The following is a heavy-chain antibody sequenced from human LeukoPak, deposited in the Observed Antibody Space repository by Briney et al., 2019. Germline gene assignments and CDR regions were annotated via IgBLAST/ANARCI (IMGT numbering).Heavy chain of an antibody. V-gene: IGHV4-28*01. CDR3: ARSRDSSGIYFDY. D-gene: IGHD3-22*01. J-gene: IGHJ4*02. Sequence: PSDTLSLTCAVSGYSISSSNWWGWIRQPPGKGLEWIGYIYYSGSTYHNPSLKSRVTMSVDTSKNQFSLKLSSVTAVDTAVYYCARSRDSSGIYFDYWGQGTLVTVSS. CDR2: IYYSGST. CDR1: GYSISSSNW.